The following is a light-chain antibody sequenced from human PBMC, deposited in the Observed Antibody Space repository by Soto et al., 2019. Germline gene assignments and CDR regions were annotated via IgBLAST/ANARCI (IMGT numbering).Light chain of an antibody. CDR3: ATWDSSLTGEV. CDR1: SSNIGNNY. V-gene: IGLV1-51*01. CDR2: DSN. Sequence: QSALTQPRSVSGSPGQSVTISCSGSSSNIGNNYVSWYQQLPGTAPKLLIYDSNKRPSGIPDRFSGSKSGTSATLDITGLQTGDEADYYCATWDSSLTGEVFGGGTKVTVL. J-gene: IGLJ2*01.